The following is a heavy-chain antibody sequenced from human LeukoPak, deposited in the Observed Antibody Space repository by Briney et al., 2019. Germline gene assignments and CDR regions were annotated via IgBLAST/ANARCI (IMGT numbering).Heavy chain of an antibody. Sequence: ASVKVSCKASGYTFTGYYMHWVRQAPGQGLEWMGWINPNSGGTNYAQKFQGRVTMTRDTSISTAYMELSRLRSDDTAVYYCARDLGYYDILTAYRPNWFDPWGQGTLVTVSS. V-gene: IGHV1-2*02. J-gene: IGHJ5*02. CDR2: INPNSGGT. D-gene: IGHD3-9*01. CDR3: ARDLGYYDILTAYRPNWFDP. CDR1: GYTFTGYY.